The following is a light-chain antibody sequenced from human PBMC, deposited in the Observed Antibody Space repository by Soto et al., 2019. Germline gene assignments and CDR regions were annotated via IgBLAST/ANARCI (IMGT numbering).Light chain of an antibody. CDR1: QNINNY. CDR2: DAS. CDR3: QQYENIPT. Sequence: DIQMTTSPSSLSASVGARDTITCQASQNINNYLNWYQQKPGRAPNLLIYDASNLEAGVPSRFRGSGSGTDSTFTIRRLKPEDIATYYCQQYENIPTVGQGTRLEIK. J-gene: IGKJ5*01. V-gene: IGKV1-33*01.